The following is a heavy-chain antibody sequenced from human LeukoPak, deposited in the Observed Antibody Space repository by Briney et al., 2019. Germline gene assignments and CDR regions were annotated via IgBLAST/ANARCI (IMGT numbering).Heavy chain of an antibody. CDR3: ARTHYGDLPFDY. Sequence: SGTLSLTCAVYGGSFSGYYWSWIRQPPGKGLEWIGEINHSGSANYNPSLKSRVTISVDTSKNQFSLKLSSVTAADTAVYYCARTHYGDLPFDYWGQGTLVTVSS. V-gene: IGHV4-34*01. J-gene: IGHJ4*02. CDR2: INHSGSA. D-gene: IGHD4-17*01. CDR1: GGSFSGYY.